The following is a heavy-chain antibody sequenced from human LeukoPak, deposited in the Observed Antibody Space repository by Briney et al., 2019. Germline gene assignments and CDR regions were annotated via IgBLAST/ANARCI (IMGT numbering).Heavy chain of an antibody. CDR3: ARAGYTISSYRFDY. V-gene: IGHV4-4*07. J-gene: IGHJ4*02. CDR1: GGSINSYW. D-gene: IGHD3-16*02. Sequence: SETLSLSCSVSGGSINSYWWSWIRQPAGKGLEFIGRIYTTGMTNYNPSLKSRVSMSVDTSKNQFSLELRSVTAADTAVYFCARAGYTISSYRFDYWGQGDLVTVSS. CDR2: IYTTGMT.